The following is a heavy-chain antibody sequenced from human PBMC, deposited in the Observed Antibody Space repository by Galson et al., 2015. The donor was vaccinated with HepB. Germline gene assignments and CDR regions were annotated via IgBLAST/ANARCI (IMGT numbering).Heavy chain of an antibody. CDR1: GYTLTELS. J-gene: IGHJ3*02. Sequence: SVKVSCKVSGYTLTELSMHWVRQAPGKGLEWMGGFDREDGETIYAQKFQGRVTMTEDTSTDTAYMELSSLRSEDTAVYYCATVRWKLYGFDIWGQGTMVTVSS. D-gene: IGHD1-26*01. CDR2: FDREDGET. CDR3: ATVRWKLYGFDI. V-gene: IGHV1-24*01.